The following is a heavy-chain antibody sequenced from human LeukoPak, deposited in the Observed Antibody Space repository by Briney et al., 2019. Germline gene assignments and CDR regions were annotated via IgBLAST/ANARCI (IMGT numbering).Heavy chain of an antibody. Sequence: SETLSLTCSVSGYSISSAYYWGWIRQPPGKGLEWIGTMYHSGSTNYNPSLKSRVTISVDTSKNQFSLKLSSVTAADTAVYYCARGAITIFGVVIIHDNWFDPWGQGTLVTVSS. V-gene: IGHV4-38-2*02. CDR2: MYHSGST. D-gene: IGHD3-3*01. CDR1: GYSISSAYY. CDR3: ARGAITIFGVVIIHDNWFDP. J-gene: IGHJ5*02.